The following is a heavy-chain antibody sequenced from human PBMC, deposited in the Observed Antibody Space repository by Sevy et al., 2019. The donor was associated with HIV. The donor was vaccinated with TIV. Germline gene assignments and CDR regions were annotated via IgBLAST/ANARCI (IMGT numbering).Heavy chain of an antibody. Sequence: SETLSLTCTVSGGSISSYYWGWIRQPPGKGLEWIGYIYYSGSTNYNPSLKSRVTISVDTSKNQFSLKLSSVTAADTAVYYCARTFGKSSSFWDFDYWGQGTLVTVSS. CDR2: IYYSGST. CDR3: ARTFGKSSSFWDFDY. J-gene: IGHJ4*02. V-gene: IGHV4-59*12. D-gene: IGHD6-13*01. CDR1: GGSISSYY.